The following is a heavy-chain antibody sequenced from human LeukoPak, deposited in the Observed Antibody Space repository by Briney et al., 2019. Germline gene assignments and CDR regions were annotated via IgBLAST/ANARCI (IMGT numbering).Heavy chain of an antibody. CDR2: IKEDGSEK. CDR3: ARDKIVGATFFDY. D-gene: IGHD1-26*01. CDR1: GFTFSSYW. V-gene: IGHV3-7*03. Sequence: GGSLRLSCAASGFTFSSYWMSWVRQAPGKGLGWVANIKEDGSEKNYVDSVKGRFTISRDNAKNSLYLQMNSLRAEDTALYYCARDKIVGATFFDYWGQGTLVTVSS. J-gene: IGHJ4*02.